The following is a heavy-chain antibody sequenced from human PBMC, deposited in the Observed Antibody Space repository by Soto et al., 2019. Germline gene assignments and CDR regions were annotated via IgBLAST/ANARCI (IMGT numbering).Heavy chain of an antibody. CDR2: IYSGGST. CDR3: ARDTTLKVAGTLDYYYYGMDV. Sequence: GGSLRLSCAASGFTVSSNYMSWVRQAPGKGLEWVSVIYSGGSTYYADSVKGRFTISRDNSKNTLYLQMNSLRAEDTAVYYCARDTTLKVAGTLDYYYYGMDVWGQGTTVTVSS. V-gene: IGHV3-53*01. D-gene: IGHD6-19*01. CDR1: GFTVSSNY. J-gene: IGHJ6*02.